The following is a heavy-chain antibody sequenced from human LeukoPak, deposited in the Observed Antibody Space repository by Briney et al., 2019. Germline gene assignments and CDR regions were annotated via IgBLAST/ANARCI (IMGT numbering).Heavy chain of an antibody. J-gene: IGHJ2*01. CDR3: ARDGERVLYGDYDRRYFDL. D-gene: IGHD4-17*01. V-gene: IGHV4-31*03. Sequence: PSETLSLTCTVSGGSISSGGYYWRWIRQHPGKGLEWIGYIYYSGSTYYNPSLQSRVTISVDTSKNQFSLKLSSVTAADTAVYYCARDGERVLYGDYDRRYFDLWGRGTLVTVSS. CDR1: GGSISSGGYY. CDR2: IYYSGST.